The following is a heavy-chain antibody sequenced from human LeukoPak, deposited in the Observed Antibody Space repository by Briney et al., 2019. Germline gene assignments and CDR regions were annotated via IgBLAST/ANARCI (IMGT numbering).Heavy chain of an antibody. CDR3: AKDQAWYADY. Sequence: GGSLRLSCAASGFIFRSYALSWVRQAPGKGLEWVSGITGSGGSTYYADSVKGRFTISRDNSKNTLYLQMNSLRAEDTAVYYCAKDQAWYADYWGQGTLVTVSS. CDR2: ITGSGGST. V-gene: IGHV3-23*01. CDR1: GFIFRSYA. D-gene: IGHD6-13*01. J-gene: IGHJ4*02.